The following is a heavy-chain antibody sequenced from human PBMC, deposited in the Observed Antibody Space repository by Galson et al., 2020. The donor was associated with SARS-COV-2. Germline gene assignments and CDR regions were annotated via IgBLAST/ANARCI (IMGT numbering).Heavy chain of an antibody. Sequence: ASVKVSCKASGYTFTSHYMHWVRQAPGQGLEWMGIINPSGGSTTYAQKFQGRVTMTRDTSTSTFYMELSSLRSEDTAVYYCAPISMFGGGPLPWGQGTLVTVSS. CDR3: APISMFGGGPLP. V-gene: IGHV1-46*01. J-gene: IGHJ5*02. D-gene: IGHD3-3*01. CDR2: INPSGGST. CDR1: GYTFTSHY.